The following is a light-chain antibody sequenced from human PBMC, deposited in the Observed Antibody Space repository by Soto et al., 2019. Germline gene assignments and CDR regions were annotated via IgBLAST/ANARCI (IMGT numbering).Light chain of an antibody. J-gene: IGLJ2*01. V-gene: IGLV1-40*01. CDR1: SSNIGAGYD. CDR3: QSYDSSLSNVV. CDR2: GNS. Sequence: QSVLTQPPSVSGAPGQRVTISCTGSSSNIGAGYDVHWYQQLPGTAPKLLIYGNSNRPSGVPVRFSGSTSGSSASLVITGLRGEDEADYHCQSYDSSLSNVVFGGGTKVTVL.